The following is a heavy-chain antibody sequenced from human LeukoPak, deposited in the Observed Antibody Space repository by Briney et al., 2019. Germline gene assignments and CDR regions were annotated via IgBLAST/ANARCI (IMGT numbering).Heavy chain of an antibody. CDR3: VRSYDWVFDY. V-gene: IGHV6-1*01. D-gene: IGHD1-1*01. CDR1: GDSVSRHDLT. CDR2: TFYRSKWYN. J-gene: IGHJ4*02. Sequence: SQTLSLTCAISGDSVSRHDLTWDWVRQSPSRGLEWLGRTFYRSKWYNGYAVSVKSRITVSPDTSKNQFSLHLNSVTPEDTAVYYCVRSYDWVFDYWGQGTRVTVSS.